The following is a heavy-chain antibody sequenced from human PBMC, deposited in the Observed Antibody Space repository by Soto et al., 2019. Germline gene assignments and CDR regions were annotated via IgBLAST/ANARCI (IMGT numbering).Heavy chain of an antibody. CDR1: GGTFSSYA. CDR3: AMLVVITIFGVENYYYYYGMDV. D-gene: IGHD3-3*01. V-gene: IGHV1-69*13. Sequence: SVKVSCKASGGTFSSYAISWVRQAPGQGLEWMGGIIPIFGTANYAQKFQGRVTITADESTSTAYMELSSLRSEDTAVYYCAMLVVITIFGVENYYYYYGMDVWGQGTTVTVSS. CDR2: IIPIFGTA. J-gene: IGHJ6*02.